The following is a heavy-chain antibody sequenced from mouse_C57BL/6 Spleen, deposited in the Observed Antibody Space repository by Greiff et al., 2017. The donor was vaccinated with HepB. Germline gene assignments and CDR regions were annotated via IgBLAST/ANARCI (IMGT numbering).Heavy chain of an antibody. CDR1: GFNIKDDY. Sequence: EVQLQQSAAELVRPGASVKLSCTASGFNIKDDYMHWVKQRPEQGLEWIGWIDPENGDTEYASKFQGKATITADTSSNTAYLQLSSLTSEDTAVYYCTNYDGDAMDYWGQGTSVTVSS. CDR2: IDPENGDT. CDR3: TNYDGDAMDY. D-gene: IGHD2-4*01. J-gene: IGHJ4*01. V-gene: IGHV14-4*01.